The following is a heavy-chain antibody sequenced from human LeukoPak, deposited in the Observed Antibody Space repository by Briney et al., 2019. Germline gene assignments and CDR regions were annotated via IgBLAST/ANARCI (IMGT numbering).Heavy chain of an antibody. Sequence: PGRSLRLSCAASGFTFRSYGMHWVRQAPGKGLEWVAVIWYDGSNKYYADSVKGRFTISRDNSKNTLYLQMNSLRAEDTAVYYCARQIAVAGFDYWGQGTLVTVSS. D-gene: IGHD6-19*01. CDR2: IWYDGSNK. V-gene: IGHV3-33*01. CDR1: GFTFRSYG. J-gene: IGHJ4*02. CDR3: ARQIAVAGFDY.